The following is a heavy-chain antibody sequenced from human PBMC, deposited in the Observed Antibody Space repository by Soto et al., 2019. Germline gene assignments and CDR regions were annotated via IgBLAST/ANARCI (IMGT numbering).Heavy chain of an antibody. CDR3: ARDIYSYGSVGTPDI. J-gene: IGHJ3*02. V-gene: IGHV3-30-3*01. CDR2: ISNDGNRQ. D-gene: IGHD5-18*01. CDR1: GFSFSSQA. Sequence: GGSLRLSCVASGFSFSSQAMHWVRQAPGKGLEWVAAISNDGNRQLYADNVKDRFTISRDNSRNTLDLQMNNLRTEDTGVYFCARDIYSYGSVGTPDIWGQGTMVTVSS.